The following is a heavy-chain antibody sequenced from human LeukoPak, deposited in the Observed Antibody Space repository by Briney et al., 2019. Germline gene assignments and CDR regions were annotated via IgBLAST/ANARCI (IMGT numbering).Heavy chain of an antibody. CDR2: IYPGDSDT. Sequence: GESLKISCKASGYSFANYWIGWVRQMPGKGLECMGIIYPGDSDTRYSPSFQGQVTISADKSISTAYLHWSSLKASDTAMYYCAKLGAYSSSWYGFFDYWGQGTLVTVSS. CDR3: AKLGAYSSSWYGFFDY. CDR1: GYSFANYW. J-gene: IGHJ4*02. D-gene: IGHD6-13*01. V-gene: IGHV5-51*01.